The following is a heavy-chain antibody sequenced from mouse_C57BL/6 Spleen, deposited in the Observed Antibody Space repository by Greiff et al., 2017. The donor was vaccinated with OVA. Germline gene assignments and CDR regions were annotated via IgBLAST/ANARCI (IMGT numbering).Heavy chain of an antibody. J-gene: IGHJ1*03. D-gene: IGHD1-1*01. CDR2: INYDGSST. Sequence: EVKVEESEGGLVQPGSSMKLSCTASGFTFSDYYMAWVRQVPEKGLEWVANINYDGSSTYYLDSLKSRFIISRDNAKNILYLQMSSLKSEDTATYYCARGNYYGSSPYWYFDVWGTGTTVTVSS. CDR1: GFTFSDYY. CDR3: ARGNYYGSSPYWYFDV. V-gene: IGHV5-16*01.